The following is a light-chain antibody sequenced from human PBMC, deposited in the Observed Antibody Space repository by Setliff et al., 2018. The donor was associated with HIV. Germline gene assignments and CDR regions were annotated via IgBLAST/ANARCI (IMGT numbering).Light chain of an antibody. CDR1: NIGSKN. CDR2: RDR. CDR3: QVWDSGSDHPI. J-gene: IGLJ2*01. Sequence: SYELTQPLSVSVALGQTARITCGGNNIGSKNVHWYQQKPGQAPVLVIYRDRNRPSGIPDRFSGSNSGNTATLTISRVEAGDEADYYCQVWDSGSDHPIFGGGTKVTVL. V-gene: IGLV3-21*04.